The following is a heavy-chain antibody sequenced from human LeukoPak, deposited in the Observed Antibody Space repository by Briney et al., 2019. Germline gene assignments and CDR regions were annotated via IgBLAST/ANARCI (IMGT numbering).Heavy chain of an antibody. V-gene: IGHV3-48*01. Sequence: PGGSLRLSCAASGFTFSTYSMNWVRQAPGKGLEWVSYISSSSTIYYADSVKGRFTISRDNSKNTLFLHMNTLRAEDTAIYYCAKDRTVGASYWYFDLWGRGTLVTVSS. CDR1: GFTFSTYS. J-gene: IGHJ2*01. D-gene: IGHD1-26*01. CDR3: AKDRTVGASYWYFDL. CDR2: ISSSSTI.